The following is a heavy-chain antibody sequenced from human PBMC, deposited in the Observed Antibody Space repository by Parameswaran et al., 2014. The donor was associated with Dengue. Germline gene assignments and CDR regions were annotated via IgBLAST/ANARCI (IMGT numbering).Heavy chain of an antibody. D-gene: IGHD2-2*01. CDR3: ARGLGYCSSLSCDYYDYNYMDV. V-gene: IGHV1-18*01. CDR2: INAYNGDT. J-gene: IGHJ6*03. Sequence: WVRQAPGQGLEWMGWINAYNGDTNYVQKLQGRVTMTTDTSTSTAYMELRSLRSDDTAVYYCARGLGYCSSLSCDYYDYNYMDVWGTGTTVTVSS.